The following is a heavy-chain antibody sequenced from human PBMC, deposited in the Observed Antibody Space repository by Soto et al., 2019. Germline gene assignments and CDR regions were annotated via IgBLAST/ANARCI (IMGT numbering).Heavy chain of an antibody. CDR2: IYHSGST. CDR3: ARLVGYCSSTSCKGS. CDR1: GGSISSGCYS. V-gene: IGHV4-30-2*01. D-gene: IGHD2-2*01. J-gene: IGHJ5*02. Sequence: SETLSLTCAVSGGSISSGCYSWSWIRQPPGKGLEWIGYIYHSGSTYYNPSLKSRVTISVDTSKNQFSLKLSSVTAADTAVYYCARLVGYCSSTSCKGSWGQGTLVTVSS.